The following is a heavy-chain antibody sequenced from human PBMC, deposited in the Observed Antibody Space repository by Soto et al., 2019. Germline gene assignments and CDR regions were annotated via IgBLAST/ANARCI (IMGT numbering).Heavy chain of an antibody. CDR1: GFTFSNYW. D-gene: IGHD3-10*01. CDR3: ARDPGTSGPGYFDY. J-gene: IGHJ4*02. V-gene: IGHV3-7*03. CDR2: IKQDGSEK. Sequence: GGSLRLSCAASGFTFSNYWMSWVRQAPGKGLEWVANIKQDGSEKYYVDSVKGRFTISRDNAKNSLYLQMNSLRAEDTAVFYCARDPGTSGPGYFDYWGRGTLVTVSS.